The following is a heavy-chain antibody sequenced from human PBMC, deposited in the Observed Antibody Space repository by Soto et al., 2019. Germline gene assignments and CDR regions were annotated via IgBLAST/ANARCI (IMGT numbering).Heavy chain of an antibody. J-gene: IGHJ4*02. V-gene: IGHV4-39*01. D-gene: IGHD1-26*01. CDR1: GGSISSRRHY. CDR3: ARLREVFDEWERPKPFDS. CDR2: IYYSGIT. Sequence: XETLSLTCTASGGSISSRRHYWGWIRQPPGKVLEWIGYIYYSGITYYSPSLKSRVTISIDTSKNQFSLKVSSVTAADTALYYCARLREVFDEWERPKPFDSWGQGTLVTVPS.